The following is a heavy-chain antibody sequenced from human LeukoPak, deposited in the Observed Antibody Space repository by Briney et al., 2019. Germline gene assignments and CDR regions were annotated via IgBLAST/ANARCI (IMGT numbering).Heavy chain of an antibody. Sequence: LSLTCTVSGGSISSYYWSWIRQAPGKGLEWVSYISSSGSTIYYADSVKGRFTISRDNAKNSLYLQMNSLRAEDTAVYYCASERICSSTSCYPVTDDYYYGMDVWGQGTTVTVSS. CDR2: ISSSGSTI. CDR1: GGSISSYY. D-gene: IGHD2-2*01. CDR3: ASERICSSTSCYPVTDDYYYGMDV. J-gene: IGHJ6*02. V-gene: IGHV3-11*01.